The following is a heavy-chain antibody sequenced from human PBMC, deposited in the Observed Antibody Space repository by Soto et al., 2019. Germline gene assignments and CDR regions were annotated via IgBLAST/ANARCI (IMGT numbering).Heavy chain of an antibody. V-gene: IGHV4-59*01. CDR1: GGSISSYY. J-gene: IGHJ6*03. CDR3: ASVPIAVADDYYYYMDV. D-gene: IGHD6-19*01. CDR2: IYYSGST. Sequence: SETLSLTCTVSGGSISSYYWSWIRQPPGKGLEWIGYIYYSGSTNYNPSLKSRVTISVDTSKNQFSLKLSSVTAADTAVYYCASVPIAVADDYYYYMDVWGKGTTVTVSS.